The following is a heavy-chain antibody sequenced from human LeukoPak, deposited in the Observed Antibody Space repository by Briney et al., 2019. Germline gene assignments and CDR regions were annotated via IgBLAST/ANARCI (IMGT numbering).Heavy chain of an antibody. V-gene: IGHV3-11*01. Sequence: GGSLRLSCAASGFTFSDYYMSWIRQAPGKGLEWVSYISSSGSTIYYADSVKGRFTISRDNAKNSLYLQMNSLRAEDTAIYYCAKRRWSTVTDLDYWGQGTLVTVSS. CDR1: GFTFSDYY. CDR3: AKRRWSTVTDLDY. J-gene: IGHJ4*02. CDR2: ISSSGSTI. D-gene: IGHD4-17*01.